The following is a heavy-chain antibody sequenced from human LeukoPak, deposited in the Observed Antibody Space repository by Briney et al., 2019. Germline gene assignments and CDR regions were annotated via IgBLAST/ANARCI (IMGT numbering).Heavy chain of an antibody. V-gene: IGHV1-69*06. J-gene: IGHJ3*02. D-gene: IGHD1-1*01. CDR2: IIPIFGTA. CDR3: ARVRYNWNDRRYAFDI. CDR1: GYTFTSYG. Sequence: SVKVSCKASGYTFTSYGISWVRQAPGQGLEWMGGIIPIFGTANYAQKFQGRVTITADKSTSTAYMELSSLRSEDTAVYYCARVRYNWNDRRYAFDIWGQGTMVTVSS.